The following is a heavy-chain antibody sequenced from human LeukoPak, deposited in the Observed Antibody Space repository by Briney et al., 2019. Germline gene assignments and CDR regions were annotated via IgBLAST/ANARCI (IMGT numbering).Heavy chain of an antibody. CDR2: ISGSGGST. CDR1: AFTLSSYA. V-gene: IGHV3-23*01. D-gene: IGHD3-3*01. J-gene: IGHJ4*02. CDR3: AKRPRDFWSGYYMDY. Sequence: GGSLRLSCAASAFTLSSYAMSWVRQAPGKGLEWVSGISGSGGSTYYADSVKGRFTISRDNSKNTLYLQMNSLRAEDTAVYYCAKRPRDFWSGYYMDYWGQATLVTVSS.